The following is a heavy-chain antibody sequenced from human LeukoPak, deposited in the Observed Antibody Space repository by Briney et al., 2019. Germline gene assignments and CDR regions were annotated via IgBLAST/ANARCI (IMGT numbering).Heavy chain of an antibody. J-gene: IGHJ4*02. CDR3: ARGTVAGVGY. V-gene: IGHV4-4*02. CDR1: GAFIDSNNW. CDR2: IFHSGST. D-gene: IGHD6-19*01. Sequence: SGTLSLTCAVSGAFIDSNNWWSWVRQTPGKGLEWIAEIFHSGSTNYNPSLKSRVTISLDESKNQFSLKLSSVTAADTAVYYCARGTVAGVGYWGQGTLVTVSS.